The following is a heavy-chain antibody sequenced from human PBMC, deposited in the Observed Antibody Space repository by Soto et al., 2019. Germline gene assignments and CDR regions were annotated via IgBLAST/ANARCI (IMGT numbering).Heavy chain of an antibody. Sequence: PSETLSLTCAVYGGSFSGYYWSWIRQPPGKGLEWIGEINHSGSTNYNPSLKSRVTISVDTSKNQFSLKLSSVTAADTAVYYCARWEGYCSSTSCPLGPQLVRPLNPGGDFDPWGQGTLVTVSS. CDR1: GGSFSGYY. J-gene: IGHJ5*02. V-gene: IGHV4-34*01. CDR3: ARWEGYCSSTSCPLGPQLVRPLNPGGDFDP. CDR2: INHSGST. D-gene: IGHD2-2*01.